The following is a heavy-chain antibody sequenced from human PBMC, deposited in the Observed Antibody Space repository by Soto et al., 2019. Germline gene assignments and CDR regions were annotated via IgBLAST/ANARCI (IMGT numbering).Heavy chain of an antibody. CDR2: ISAYNGNT. V-gene: IGHV1-18*01. J-gene: IGHJ4*01. D-gene: IGHD1-1*01. CDR1: GYTFTSYG. CDR3: AFVFAELACFEGNALFVH. Sequence: ASVKVSCKASGYTFTSYGISWVRQAPGQGLEWMGWISAYNGNTNYAQKLQGRVTMTTDTSTSTAYMELRSLRSDDTAVYYCAFVFAELACFEGNALFVHWGHGSRFTITS.